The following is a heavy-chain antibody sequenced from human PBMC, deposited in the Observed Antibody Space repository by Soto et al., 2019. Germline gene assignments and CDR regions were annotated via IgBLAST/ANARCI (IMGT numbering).Heavy chain of an antibody. CDR1: GGTFSSYA. Sequence: QVQLVQSGAEVKKPGSSVKVSCKASGGTFSSYAISWVRQAPGQGLEWMGGIIPIFGTANSAQKFQGRVTLPADESTSTAYMERSSLRSEDTAVYYWARHRGSCYCGMDVWGQGTTVTVSS. D-gene: IGHD2-15*01. CDR2: IIPIFGTA. J-gene: IGHJ6*02. CDR3: ARHRGSCYCGMDV. V-gene: IGHV1-69*01.